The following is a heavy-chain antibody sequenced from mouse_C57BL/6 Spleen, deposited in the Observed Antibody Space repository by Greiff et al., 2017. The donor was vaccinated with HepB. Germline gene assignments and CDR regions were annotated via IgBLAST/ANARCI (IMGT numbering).Heavy chain of an antibody. CDR2: IWTGGGT. J-gene: IGHJ2*01. CDR1: GFSLTSYA. CDR3: ARGGFYYGSSYYFDY. V-gene: IGHV2-9-1*01. Sequence: VQLVESGPGLVAPSQGLSIPCPVPGFSLTSYAISWVRQQPGKGLEWLGVIWTGGGTNYNSALKSRLSISKDNSKSQVFLKMNSLQTDDTARYYCARGGFYYGSSYYFDYWGQGTTLTVSS. D-gene: IGHD1-1*01.